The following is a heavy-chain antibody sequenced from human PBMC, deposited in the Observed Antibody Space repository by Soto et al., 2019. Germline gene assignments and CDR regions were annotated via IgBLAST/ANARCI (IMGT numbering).Heavy chain of an antibody. CDR1: GFTFSSYA. V-gene: IGHV3-23*01. Sequence: EVQLLESGGGLEQPGGSLRLSCEASGFTFSSYAMTWVRQAPGKGLEWVSTIGGSGGGTYYTDSVKGRFTISRDNSKNTLFLQMNSLRAEDTAVYYCAKGWLLVLPRPPYYFDYWGQGTLVTVSS. J-gene: IGHJ4*02. D-gene: IGHD3-22*01. CDR2: IGGSGGGT. CDR3: AKGWLLVLPRPPYYFDY.